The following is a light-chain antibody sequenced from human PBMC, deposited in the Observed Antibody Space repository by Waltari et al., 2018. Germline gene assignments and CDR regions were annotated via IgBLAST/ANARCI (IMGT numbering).Light chain of an antibody. V-gene: IGKV3-15*01. CDR2: DAS. J-gene: IGKJ2*01. CDR3: QQFNTRYS. Sequence: EIVMTQSPATLSVSPGGGATLSCRASRAIASNVAWYQQKPGQPLRLLIFDASTRATGIPERFSGSWSGTEFTPTISSLQSEDSAVYFCQQFNTRYSFGQGTKLEI. CDR1: RAIASN.